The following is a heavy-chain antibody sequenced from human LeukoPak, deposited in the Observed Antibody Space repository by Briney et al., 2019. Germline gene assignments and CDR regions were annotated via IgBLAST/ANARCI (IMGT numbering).Heavy chain of an antibody. V-gene: IGHV1-69*05. Sequence: AASVKVSCKASGDTFITNALSWVRLAPGQGLAWMGGFIPLFGSAHYAQKLQGRITITTDESTSTAYLVLRNLGSDAPAVYYCPRGGGPYESTGFFAGPFDYCGQGPVVTVSS. J-gene: IGHJ4*02. CDR2: FIPLFGSA. CDR3: PRGGGPYESTGFFAGPFDY. D-gene: IGHD3-22*01. CDR1: GDTFITNA.